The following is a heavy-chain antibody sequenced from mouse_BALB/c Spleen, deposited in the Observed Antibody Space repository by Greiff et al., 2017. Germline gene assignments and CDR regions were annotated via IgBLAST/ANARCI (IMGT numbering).Heavy chain of an antibody. D-gene: IGHD1-1*01. CDR2: IYPGNGDT. CDR1: GYTFTSYN. Sequence: QVQLQQPGAELVKPGASVKMSCKASGYTFTSYNMHWVKQTPGQGLEWIGAIYPGNGDTSYNQKFKGKATLTADKSSSTAYMQLSSLTSEDSAVYYCARGVYYYGSSYFDYWGQGTTLTVSS. J-gene: IGHJ2*01. CDR3: ARGVYYYGSSYFDY. V-gene: IGHV1-12*01.